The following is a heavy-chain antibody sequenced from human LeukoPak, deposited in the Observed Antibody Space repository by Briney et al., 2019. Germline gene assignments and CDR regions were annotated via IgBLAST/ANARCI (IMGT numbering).Heavy chain of an antibody. V-gene: IGHV1-8*03. Sequence: ASVKVSCKASGYTFTSYDINWVRQATGQGLEWMGWMNPNSGNTGYAQKFQGRVTITRNTSISTAYMELSSLRSEDTAVYYCARGQGDDQGIYMDVRGKGTTVTVSS. D-gene: IGHD3-16*01. CDR2: MNPNSGNT. J-gene: IGHJ6*03. CDR3: ARGQGDDQGIYMDV. CDR1: GYTFTSYD.